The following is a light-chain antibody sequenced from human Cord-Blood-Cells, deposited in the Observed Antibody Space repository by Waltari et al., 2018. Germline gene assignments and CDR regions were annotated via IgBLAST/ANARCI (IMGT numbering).Light chain of an antibody. V-gene: IGLV5-45*02. CDR2: YESDAEQ. Sequence: QAVLTQPSSPSAPPGASATLTCTLRSGINVGTYRIYWYEQKPGSPPQCLLRYESDAEQQRGHGLPSRCAGGQYGAENAGIVVISGVQAGDEADYYLVFWQSRAWVFGGGSKLTV. J-gene: IGLJ3*02. CDR3: VFWQSRAWV. CDR1: SGINVGTYR.